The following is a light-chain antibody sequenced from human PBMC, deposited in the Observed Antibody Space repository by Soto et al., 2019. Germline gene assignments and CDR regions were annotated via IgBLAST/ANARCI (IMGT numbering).Light chain of an antibody. V-gene: IGKV1-5*01. CDR1: RRVSGF. CDR3: QQYNSYPWT. CDR2: DAS. J-gene: IGKJ1*01. Sequence: IPMNQWPSTMCGSXGDTVTVTCRARRRVSGFLAGYQQKPGEAPKIXXYDASALPRGGPSRFSGSGSGTKFTRTIASLQPDDFATYYGQQYNSYPWTFGQGTKVDIK.